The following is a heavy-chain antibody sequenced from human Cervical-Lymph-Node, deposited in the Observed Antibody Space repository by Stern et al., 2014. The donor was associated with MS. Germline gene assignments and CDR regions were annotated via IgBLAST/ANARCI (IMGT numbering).Heavy chain of an antibody. J-gene: IGHJ5*02. Sequence: EEQLVESGAEMKKAGEALKISCRTSGYIFTNNWNGWVRQGTGKGMEWMGSIFPDASDTNYSPSFQGHVPMSADNSTNTAYLQWSSLKAPDPAIYYCAIQPNVNINWFDPWGQGTLVTV. CDR1: GYIFTNNW. V-gene: IGHV5-51*01. CDR2: IFPDASDT. CDR3: AIQPNVNINWFDP.